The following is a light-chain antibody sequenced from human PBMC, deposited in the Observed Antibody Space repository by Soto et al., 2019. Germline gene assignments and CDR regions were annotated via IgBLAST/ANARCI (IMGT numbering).Light chain of an antibody. CDR3: QSYDSSNVV. Sequence: FMLTQSHSVSESPGKTVTISCTRSSGSIASNYVQWYQQRPGSAPTIVISEDNQRPSGVPDRFSGSIDSSSNSASLTISGLKTEDEADYYCQSYDSSNVVFGGGTKVTVL. V-gene: IGLV6-57*04. J-gene: IGLJ2*01. CDR2: EDN. CDR1: SGSIASNY.